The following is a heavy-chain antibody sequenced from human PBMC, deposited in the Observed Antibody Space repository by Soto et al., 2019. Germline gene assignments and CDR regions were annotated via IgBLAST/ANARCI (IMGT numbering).Heavy chain of an antibody. J-gene: IGHJ4*02. CDR2: IKSKTDGGTT. D-gene: IGHD2-2*02. V-gene: IGHV3-15*01. CDR3: TTIILGYCSSTSCYNYYFDY. CDR1: GFTFSNAW. Sequence: EVQLVESGGGLVKPGGSLRLSCAASGFTFSNAWMSWVRQAPGKGLEWVGRIKSKTDGGTTDYAAPVKGRFTISRDDSKNTLYLQMNSLKTEDTAVYYCTTIILGYCSSTSCYNYYFDYWGQGTLVTVSS.